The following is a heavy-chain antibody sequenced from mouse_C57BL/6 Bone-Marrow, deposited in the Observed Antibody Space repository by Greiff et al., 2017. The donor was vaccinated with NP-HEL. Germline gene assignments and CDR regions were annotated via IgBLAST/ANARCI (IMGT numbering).Heavy chain of an antibody. CDR3: VREHSFYYDYDEWYFDV. V-gene: IGHV10-3*01. CDR2: IRSKSSNYAT. J-gene: IGHJ1*03. Sequence: EVQLVESGGGLVQPKGSLKLSCAASGFTFNTYAMHWVRQAPGKGLEWVARIRSKSSNYATYYADSVKDRFTISRDDSQSMLYLQMNNLKTEDTAMYYCVREHSFYYDYDEWYFDVWGTGTTVTVSS. CDR1: GFTFNTYA. D-gene: IGHD2-4*01.